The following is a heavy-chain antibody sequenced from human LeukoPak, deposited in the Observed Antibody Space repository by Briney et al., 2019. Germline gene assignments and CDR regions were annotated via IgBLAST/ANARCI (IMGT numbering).Heavy chain of an antibody. J-gene: IGHJ6*03. Sequence: GGSLRLSCAASGFSFSNYAMSWVRQAPARGPEWVSVIYSGGSTYYADSVKGRFTISRGNSKNTLYLQMNSLRAEDTAVYYCADYMDVWGKGTTVTVSS. CDR1: GFSFSNYA. V-gene: IGHV3-66*02. CDR3: ADYMDV. CDR2: IYSGGST.